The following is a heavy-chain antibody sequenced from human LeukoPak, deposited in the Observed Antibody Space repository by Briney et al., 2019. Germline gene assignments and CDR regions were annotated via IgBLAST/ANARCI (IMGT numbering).Heavy chain of an antibody. J-gene: IGHJ4*02. Sequence: ASVKVSCKASGYTLTSYGISWVRQAPGQGLEWMGWISAYNGNTNYAQKLQGRVTMTTDTSTSTAYMELRSLRSDDTAVYYCARVDLMIEFSDYWGQGTLVTVSS. CDR2: ISAYNGNT. CDR1: GYTLTSYG. V-gene: IGHV1-18*01. CDR3: ARVDLMIEFSDY. D-gene: IGHD2-21*01.